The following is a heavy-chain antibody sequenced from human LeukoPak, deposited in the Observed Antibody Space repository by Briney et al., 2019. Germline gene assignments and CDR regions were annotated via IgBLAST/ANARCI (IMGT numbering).Heavy chain of an antibody. CDR2: KKQEGSNT. Sequence: QPGGSLRLSCAACGFTLSSYWMRGVRQARGKGLEWVANKKQEGSNTYYVDSVKGRFTISRDNAKNSLYLQMNSLRAEDTAVYCCARIAISGGYFDNWGQGSLVTVSS. CDR3: ARIAISGGYFDN. J-gene: IGHJ4*02. D-gene: IGHD2-15*01. CDR1: GFTLSSYW. V-gene: IGHV3-7*01.